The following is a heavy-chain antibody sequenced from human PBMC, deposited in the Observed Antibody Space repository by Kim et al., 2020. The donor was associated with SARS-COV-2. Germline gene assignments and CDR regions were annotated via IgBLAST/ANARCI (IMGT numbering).Heavy chain of an antibody. CDR3: ARDGPEYYYEAPFDAFDI. J-gene: IGHJ3*02. Sequence: KGRFTISRDNSKNTLDLQMNSLRAEDTAVYYCARDGPEYYYEAPFDAFDIWGQGTMVTVSS. D-gene: IGHD3-22*01. V-gene: IGHV3-30*01.